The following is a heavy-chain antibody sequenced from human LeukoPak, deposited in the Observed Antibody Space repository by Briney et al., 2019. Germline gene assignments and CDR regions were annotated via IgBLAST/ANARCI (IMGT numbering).Heavy chain of an antibody. CDR3: ARRGDPSYYYMDV. CDR1: GFTFSSYS. V-gene: IGHV3-48*04. CDR2: ISSSSSTI. Sequence: GGSLRLSCAASGFTFSSYSMNWVRQAPGKGLEWVSYISSSSSTIYYADSVKGRFTISRDNAKNSLYLQMNSLRAEDTAVYYCARRGDPSYYYMDVWGKGTTVTVSS. D-gene: IGHD2-21*01. J-gene: IGHJ6*03.